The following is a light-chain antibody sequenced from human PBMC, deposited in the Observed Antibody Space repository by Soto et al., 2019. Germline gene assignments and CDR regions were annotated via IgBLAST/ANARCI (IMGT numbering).Light chain of an antibody. CDR1: QGISSY. V-gene: IGKV1-5*01. J-gene: IGKJ1*01. CDR3: QQYNTYSPRNP. Sequence: DIQMTQSPSSLSASVGDRVTITCRASQGISSYLNWYQQKPGKAPKLLIYDASNLESGVPSRFSGSGSGTEFTLTISSLQPDDFATYYCQQYNTYSPRNPFGQGTKVDI. CDR2: DAS.